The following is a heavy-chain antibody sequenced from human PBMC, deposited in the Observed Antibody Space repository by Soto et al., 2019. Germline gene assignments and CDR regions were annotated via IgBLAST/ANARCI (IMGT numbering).Heavy chain of an antibody. D-gene: IGHD6-6*01. V-gene: IGHV3-9*01. Sequence: ESGGGLVQPGRSLRLSCAASGFTFDDYAMHWVRQAPGKGLEWVSGISWNSGSIGYADSVKGRFTISRDNAKNSLYLQMNSLRAEDTALYYCAKDYIAARKGGFDYWGQGTLVTVSS. CDR2: ISWNSGSI. CDR3: AKDYIAARKGGFDY. CDR1: GFTFDDYA. J-gene: IGHJ4*02.